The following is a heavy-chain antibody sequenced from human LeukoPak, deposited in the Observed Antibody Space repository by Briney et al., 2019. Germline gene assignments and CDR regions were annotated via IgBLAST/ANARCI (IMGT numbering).Heavy chain of an antibody. Sequence: GGSLRLSCAASGFTFSSYWMSWVRQAPGKGLEWVANIKQDGSEKYYVDSVKGRFTISRDNAKNSLYLQMNSLRAEDTAVYYCARKRWFGEFVFDYWGQGTLVTVSS. CDR1: GFTFSSYW. D-gene: IGHD3-10*01. J-gene: IGHJ4*02. V-gene: IGHV3-7*01. CDR2: IKQDGSEK. CDR3: ARKRWFGEFVFDY.